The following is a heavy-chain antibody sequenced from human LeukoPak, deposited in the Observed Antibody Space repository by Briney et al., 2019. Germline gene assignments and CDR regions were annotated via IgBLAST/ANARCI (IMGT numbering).Heavy chain of an antibody. V-gene: IGHV4-34*01. CDR2: INHSGST. Sequence: PSETLSLTCAVYGGSFSGYYWSWIRQPPGKGLEWIGEINHSGSTNYNPSLKSRVTISVDTSKNQFSLKLSSVTAADTAVYYCTRGARDADYHYYMDVWGKGTTVTVSS. CDR3: TRGARDADYHYYMDV. CDR1: GGSFSGYY. J-gene: IGHJ6*03.